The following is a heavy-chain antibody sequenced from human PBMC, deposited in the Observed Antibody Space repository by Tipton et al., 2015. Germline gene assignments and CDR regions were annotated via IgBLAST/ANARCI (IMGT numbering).Heavy chain of an antibody. CDR2: INSDGSGI. J-gene: IGHJ2*01. Sequence: GPLRLSCEVSGFNFSDYWMHWVRQAPGKGLEWVSRINSDGSGITYADSVKGRFTISRDSAKNTLYLQMNSLRVEDTAVYYCARGDCTSSRCFEYFWYFDLWGRGTLLTVSS. V-gene: IGHV3-74*01. CDR1: GFNFSDYW. D-gene: IGHD2-2*01. CDR3: ARGDCTSSRCFEYFWYFDL.